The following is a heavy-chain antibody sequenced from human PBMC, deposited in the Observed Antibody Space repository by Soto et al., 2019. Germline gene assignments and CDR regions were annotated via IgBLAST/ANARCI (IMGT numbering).Heavy chain of an antibody. CDR3: AKLGTMGGFAN. CDR1: GFTFSSYA. J-gene: IGHJ4*02. Sequence: EVQLLESGGGLVPPGGSLRLSCAASGFTFSSYAMSWVRQAPGEGLEWLAGITFRGDNTYYADSVKGRFTLSRDNSRNRLDLQMNSLKVEDTALYYCAKLGTMGGFANWGQGTLLTVSS. V-gene: IGHV3-23*01. D-gene: IGHD1-1*01. CDR2: ITFRGDNT.